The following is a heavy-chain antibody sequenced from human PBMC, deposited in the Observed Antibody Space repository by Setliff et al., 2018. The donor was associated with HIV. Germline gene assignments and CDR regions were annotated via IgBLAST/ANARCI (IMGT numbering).Heavy chain of an antibody. Sequence: SETLSLTCAVYGGSFNGHYWAWIRQSTGKGLEWIGEINHNGLTTYNPALTGRVIMSVETSKNKFSLKLTSVTAADTAVYFCASGSMIYYGSGTYYRRRWYFNYWGQGTRVTVSS. CDR2: INHNGLT. D-gene: IGHD3-10*01. CDR3: ASGSMIYYGSGTYYRRRWYFNY. CDR1: GGSFNGHY. J-gene: IGHJ4*02. V-gene: IGHV4-34*01.